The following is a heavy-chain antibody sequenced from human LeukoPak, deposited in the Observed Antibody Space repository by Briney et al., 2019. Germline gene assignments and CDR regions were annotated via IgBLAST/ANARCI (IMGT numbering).Heavy chain of an antibody. CDR2: VKSKTDGGTT. V-gene: IGHV3-15*07. D-gene: IGHD3-9*01. CDR3: TTSYDILTGYEYYFDY. J-gene: IGHJ4*02. CDR1: GFTFSNAW. Sequence: GGSLRLSCAASGFTFSNAWMNWVRQAPGKGLEWVGRVKSKTDGGTTDYAAPVKGRFTISRDDSKNTLYLQMSSLKTEDTAVYYCTTSYDILTGYEYYFDYWGQGTLVTVSS.